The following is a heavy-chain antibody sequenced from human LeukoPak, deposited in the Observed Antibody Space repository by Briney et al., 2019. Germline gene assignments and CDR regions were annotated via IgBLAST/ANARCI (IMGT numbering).Heavy chain of an antibody. J-gene: IGHJ3*02. Sequence: PSETLSFTCAVSGGSISSSNWWSWVRQPPGKGLEWIGEIYHSGSTNYNPSLKSRVTISVDKSKNQFSLKLSSVTAADTAVYYCAREVVAHSSGWRDAFDIWGQGTMVTVSS. CDR2: IYHSGST. CDR1: GGSISSSNW. V-gene: IGHV4-4*02. CDR3: AREVVAHSSGWRDAFDI. D-gene: IGHD6-19*01.